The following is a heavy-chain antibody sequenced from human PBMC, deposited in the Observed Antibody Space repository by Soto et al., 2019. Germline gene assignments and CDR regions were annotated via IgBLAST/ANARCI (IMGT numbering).Heavy chain of an antibody. Sequence: KVSCKASGYTFTSHEITWLRQAPGQGLEWMGWISAYNGNTNYAQKLQGRVTMTTDTSTSTAYMELRSLRSDDTAVYYCARTPYTSSWSYFDPWGQGTLVTVSS. CDR3: ARTPYTSSWSYFDP. CDR1: GYTFTSHE. V-gene: IGHV1-18*01. D-gene: IGHD6-13*01. J-gene: IGHJ5*02. CDR2: ISAYNGNT.